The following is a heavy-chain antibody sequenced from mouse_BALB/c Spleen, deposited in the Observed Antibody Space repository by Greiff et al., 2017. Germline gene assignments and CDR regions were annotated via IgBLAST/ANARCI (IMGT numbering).Heavy chain of an antibody. J-gene: IGHJ2*01. CDR2: ISNGGGST. CDR1: GFTFSSYT. Sequence: DVKLVASGGGLVQPGGSLKLSCAASGFTFSSYTMSWVRQTPEKRLEWVAYISNGGGSTYYPDTVKGRFTISRDNAKNTLYLQMSSLKSEDTAMYYCARQKLGYYFDYWGQGTTLTVSS. D-gene: IGHD4-1*01. CDR3: ARQKLGYYFDY. V-gene: IGHV5-12-2*01.